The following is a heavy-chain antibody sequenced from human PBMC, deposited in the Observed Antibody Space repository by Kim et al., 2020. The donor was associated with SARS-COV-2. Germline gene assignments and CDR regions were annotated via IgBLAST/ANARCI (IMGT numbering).Heavy chain of an antibody. D-gene: IGHD2-2*01. V-gene: IGHV3-33*01. J-gene: IGHJ6*02. CDR2: IWYDGSNK. CDR1: GFTFSSYG. Sequence: GGSLRLSCAASGFTFSSYGMHWVRQAPGKGLEWVAVIWYDGSNKYYADSVKVRFTISRDNSKNTLYLQMNSLGAEDTAVYYCARGGGCSSTGCHRRDYGMEFWGQGTLLTVSS. CDR3: ARGGGCSSTGCHRRDYGMEF.